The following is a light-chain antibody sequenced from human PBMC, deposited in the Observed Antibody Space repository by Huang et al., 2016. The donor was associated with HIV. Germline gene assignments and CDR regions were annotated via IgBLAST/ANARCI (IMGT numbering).Light chain of an antibody. CDR1: QDISTY. CDR2: DAS. J-gene: IGKJ4*01. V-gene: IGKV1-33*01. CDR3: QQYDNRIT. Sequence: DIQMTQSPSSLSSSLGDRVTITCQASQDISTYLNCDQQKPGKAPKLLLYDASNLETVVPSRFSGSVSGTDFTFTISSLQPEDIATYYCQQYDNRITFGGGTKVEIK.